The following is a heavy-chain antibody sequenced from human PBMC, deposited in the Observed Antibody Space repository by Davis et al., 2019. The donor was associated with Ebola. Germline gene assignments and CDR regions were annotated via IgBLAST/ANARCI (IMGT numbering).Heavy chain of an antibody. CDR3: ARAQFPTTSDH. CDR2: IYYSGST. V-gene: IGHV4-61*01. Sequence: GSLRLSCTVSGGSVSSGSYYWSWIRQPPGKGLEWIGYIYYSGSTNYNPSLKSRVTISVDTSKNQFSLKLSSVTAADTAVYYCARAQFPTTSDHWGQGTLVTVSS. D-gene: IGHD1-1*01. CDR1: GGSVSSGSYY. J-gene: IGHJ4*02.